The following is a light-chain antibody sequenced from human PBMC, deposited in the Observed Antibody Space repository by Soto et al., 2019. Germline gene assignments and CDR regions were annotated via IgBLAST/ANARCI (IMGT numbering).Light chain of an antibody. Sequence: DIQMTQSPSTLSASVGDRVTITCRASQSISSWLAWYQQKPGKAPKLLIYKASSLESGVPSRFSGSGSGTEFTLTISSLQPDDFATYYRQQYNSYSPYTFGQGTKVDIK. CDR2: KAS. V-gene: IGKV1-5*03. J-gene: IGKJ2*01. CDR1: QSISSW. CDR3: QQYNSYSPYT.